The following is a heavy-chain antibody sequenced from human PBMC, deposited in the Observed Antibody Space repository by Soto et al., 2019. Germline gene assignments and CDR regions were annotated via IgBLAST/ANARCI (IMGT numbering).Heavy chain of an antibody. J-gene: IGHJ6*02. V-gene: IGHV1-69*06. Sequence: GASVKVSCKASGGTFSSYAISWVRQAPGQGLEWMGGIIPIFGTANYAQKFQGRVTITADKSTRTAYMELSSLRSEDTAVYYCARDLAARHYYYYGMDVWVQGTPVTVSS. CDR3: ARDLAARHYYYYGMDV. D-gene: IGHD6-6*01. CDR1: GGTFSSYA. CDR2: IIPIFGTA.